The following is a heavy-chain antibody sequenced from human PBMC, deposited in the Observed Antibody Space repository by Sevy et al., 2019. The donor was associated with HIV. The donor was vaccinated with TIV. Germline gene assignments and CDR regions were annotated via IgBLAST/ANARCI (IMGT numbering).Heavy chain of an antibody. CDR1: GFTFSSYG. Sequence: GGSLRLSCAASGFTFSSYGMHWVRQAPGKGLEWVAVIWYDGSNKYYADSVKGRFTISRDNSKNTLYLQMNSLRADDTAVYYCARSYYYGSGSYWGGYWGQGTLVTVSS. J-gene: IGHJ4*02. CDR3: ARSYYYGSGSYWGGY. V-gene: IGHV3-33*01. D-gene: IGHD3-10*01. CDR2: IWYDGSNK.